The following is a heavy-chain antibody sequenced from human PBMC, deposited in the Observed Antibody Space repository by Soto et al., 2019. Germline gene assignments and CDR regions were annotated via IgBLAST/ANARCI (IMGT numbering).Heavy chain of an antibody. CDR2: IYYSGST. Sequence: SETLSLTCTVSGGSISSYYWSWIRQPPGKGLEWIGYIYYSGSTNYNPSLKSRVTISVDTSKNQFSLKLSSVTAADTAVYYCATKSFTTTIAIAVAGTDDAFDIWGQGTMVTVSS. V-gene: IGHV4-59*08. CDR3: ATKSFTTTIAIAVAGTDDAFDI. J-gene: IGHJ3*02. D-gene: IGHD6-19*01. CDR1: GGSISSYY.